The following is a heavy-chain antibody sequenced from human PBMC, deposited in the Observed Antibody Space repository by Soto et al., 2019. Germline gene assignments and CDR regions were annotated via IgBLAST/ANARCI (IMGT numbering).Heavy chain of an antibody. CDR3: ARSGGTAIPYSMDV. CDR1: GFTVSSNY. CDR2: IYSGCST. D-gene: IGHD5-18*01. J-gene: IGHJ6*02. V-gene: IGHV3-66*01. Sequence: GGSLRLSCAASGFTVSSNYMSWVRQAPGKGLEWVSVIYSGCSTYYADSVKGRFTISRDNSKNTLYLQMNSLRAEDTAVYYCARSGGTAIPYSMDVWGQVTTVTV.